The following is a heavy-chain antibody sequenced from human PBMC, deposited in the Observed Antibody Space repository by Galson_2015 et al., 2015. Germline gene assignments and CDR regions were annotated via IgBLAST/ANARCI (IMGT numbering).Heavy chain of an antibody. CDR2: IKQDGSEK. Sequence: SLRLSCAASGFTFSSYWMSWVRQAPGKGLEWVANIKQDGSEKYYVDSVKGRFTISRDNAKNSLYLQMNSLRAEDTAVYYCARDEDYCCVDCFGSTASFAFDIWGQGTMVTVSS. CDR3: ARDEDYCCVDCFGSTASFAFDI. V-gene: IGHV3-7*01. D-gene: IGHD2-21*01. CDR1: GFTFSSYW. J-gene: IGHJ3*02.